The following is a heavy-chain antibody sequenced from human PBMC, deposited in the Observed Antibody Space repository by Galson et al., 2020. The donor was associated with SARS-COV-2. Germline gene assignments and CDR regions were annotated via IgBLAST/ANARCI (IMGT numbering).Heavy chain of an antibody. D-gene: IGHD3-22*01. V-gene: IGHV1-69*02. CDR3: ARAKGDYYDSSGYFTLDYAFNI. CDR2: VIPQLSLA. Sequence: SVKVSCKASGGPFSNYTISWVRQAPGQGLEWMGRVIPQLSLANYAQKFQARVTITADKFTNTAYMELSSLRFEDTAVYYCARAKGDYYDSSGYFTLDYAFNIWGQGTMVTVSS. CDR1: GGPFSNYT. J-gene: IGHJ3*02.